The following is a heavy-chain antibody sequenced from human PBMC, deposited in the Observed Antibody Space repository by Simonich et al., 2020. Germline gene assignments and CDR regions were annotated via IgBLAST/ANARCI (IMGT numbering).Heavy chain of an antibody. Sequence: QVQLVQSGAEGKKTGASVKVYCKASGYTLTGYYMHWVRQAPGQGLEWFGWIKPTSGGNNYAQKFQGRVTITRDTSISTAYMELSRLRSDDTAVYYCARDPVVPAAIRNAFDIWGQGTMVTVSS. CDR3: ARDPVVPAAIRNAFDI. J-gene: IGHJ3*02. V-gene: IGHV1-2*02. CDR1: GYTLTGYY. CDR2: IKPTSGGN. D-gene: IGHD2-2*01.